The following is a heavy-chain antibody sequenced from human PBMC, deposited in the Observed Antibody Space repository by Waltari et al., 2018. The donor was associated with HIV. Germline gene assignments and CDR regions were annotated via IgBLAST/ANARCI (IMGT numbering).Heavy chain of an antibody. CDR2: IKRDGSEK. D-gene: IGHD1-1*01. J-gene: IGHJ5*02. Sequence: EVQLVESGGGLVQPGGSLRTSCAASGFTFSSYWMSWVRQDPGRVLEWVANIKRDGSEKYYVDSMNGAVTITGDNSNNSLYLHSDSLRAEAPAVYDSAERSPARRLNWFDPWGQGTLVSVSS. V-gene: IGHV3-7*01. CDR1: GFTFSSYW. CDR3: AERSPARRLNWFDP.